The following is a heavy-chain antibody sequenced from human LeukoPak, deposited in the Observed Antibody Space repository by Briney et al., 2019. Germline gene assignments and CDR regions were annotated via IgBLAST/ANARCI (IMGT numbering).Heavy chain of an antibody. J-gene: IGHJ5*02. CDR1: GLTVSNHW. D-gene: IGHD5-18*01. V-gene: IGHV3-7*03. Sequence: GGSLRLSCVASGLTVSNHWMSWVRQAPGKGLEWVANIREERGQEYYVDSAKGRFTISKNSAKNSLYLQMNTLRVEDTAMYYCASLDTAKQPLANHWGQGTLVTVSS. CDR2: IREERGQE. CDR3: ASLDTAKQPLANH.